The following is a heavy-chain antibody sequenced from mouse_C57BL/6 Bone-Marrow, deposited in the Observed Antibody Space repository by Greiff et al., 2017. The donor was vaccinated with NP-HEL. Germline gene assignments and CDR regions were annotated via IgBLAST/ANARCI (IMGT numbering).Heavy chain of an antibody. CDR3: AKGNDGYYVYAMDY. CDR2: IWRGGST. Sequence: VQLQQSGPGLVQPSQSLSITCTVSGFSLTSYGVHWVRQSPGKGLEWLGVIWRGGSTDYNAAFMSRLSITKDNSKSQVFFKMNSLQADDTAIYYCAKGNDGYYVYAMDYWGQGTSVTVSS. V-gene: IGHV2-5*01. D-gene: IGHD2-3*01. J-gene: IGHJ4*01. CDR1: GFSLTSYG.